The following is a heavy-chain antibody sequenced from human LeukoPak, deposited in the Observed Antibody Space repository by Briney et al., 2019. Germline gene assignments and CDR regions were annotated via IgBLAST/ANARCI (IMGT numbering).Heavy chain of an antibody. V-gene: IGHV1-46*01. D-gene: IGHD3-10*01. Sequence: ASVKVSCKASGYTFTTYYIHWVRQAPGQGLEWMGIISPSGGSTSYAQKFQGRVTMTRDTSTSTVYMELSSLRSEDTAVYYCASYGSGTYYFDYWGQGTLVTVSS. J-gene: IGHJ4*02. CDR1: GYTFTTYY. CDR2: ISPSGGST. CDR3: ASYGSGTYYFDY.